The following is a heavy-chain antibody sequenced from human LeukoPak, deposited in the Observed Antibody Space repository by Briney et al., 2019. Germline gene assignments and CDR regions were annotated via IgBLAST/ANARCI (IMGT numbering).Heavy chain of an antibody. V-gene: IGHV3-7*01. Sequence: GGSLRLSCVASELIFSDFCMTWVRQAPGKGLEWVANIKQDGSEKYYVDSVKGRFTISRDNAKNSLYLQMNSLRAEDTAVYYCAELGITMIGGVWGKGTTVTISS. CDR3: AELGITMIGGV. J-gene: IGHJ6*03. CDR1: ELIFSDFC. CDR2: IKQDGSEK. D-gene: IGHD3-10*02.